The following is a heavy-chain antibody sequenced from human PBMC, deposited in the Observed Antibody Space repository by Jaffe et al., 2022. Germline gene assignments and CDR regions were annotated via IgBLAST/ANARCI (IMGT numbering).Heavy chain of an antibody. J-gene: IGHJ5*02. Sequence: QVQLVQSGAEVKKPGSSVKVSCKASGGTFSSYTISWVRQAPGQGLEWMGRIIPILGIANYAQKFQGRVTITADKSTSTAYMELSSLRSEDTAVYYCAREYCDSTSCYRGAYNWFDPWGQGTLVTVSS. CDR3: AREYCDSTSCYRGAYNWFDP. D-gene: IGHD2-2*02. CDR2: IIPILGIA. V-gene: IGHV1-69*08. CDR1: GGTFSSYT.